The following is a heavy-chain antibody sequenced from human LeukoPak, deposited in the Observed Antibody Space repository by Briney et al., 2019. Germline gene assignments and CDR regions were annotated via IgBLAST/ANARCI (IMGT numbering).Heavy chain of an antibody. CDR2: IYYSGST. Sequence: SETLSLTCTVSGDSISSVNYYWSWIRQTPGRGLEWIGHIYYSGSTYYNPSLRSRVTISVDTSKNQLSLKLSSVTAADTAVYYCARDPHPYYCTSVSCYENAFDIWGQGTMVTVSS. V-gene: IGHV4-30-4*01. CDR3: ARDPHPYYCTSVSCYENAFDI. D-gene: IGHD2-2*01. CDR1: GDSISSVNYY. J-gene: IGHJ3*02.